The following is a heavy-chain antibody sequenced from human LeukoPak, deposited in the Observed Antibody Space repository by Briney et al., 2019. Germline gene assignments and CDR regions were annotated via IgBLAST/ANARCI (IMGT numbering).Heavy chain of an antibody. D-gene: IGHD6-13*01. V-gene: IGHV3-43*02. Sequence: PGGSLRLSCAASGFTFDDYAMHWVRQAPGKGLEWVSLISGDAGSTYYADSVKGRFTISRDDSKNSLYLQMNSLRTEDTALYYCAKDMILAAAGLKYYYYYGMDVWGQGTTVTVSS. CDR2: ISGDAGST. CDR3: AKDMILAAAGLKYYYYYGMDV. CDR1: GFTFDDYA. J-gene: IGHJ6*02.